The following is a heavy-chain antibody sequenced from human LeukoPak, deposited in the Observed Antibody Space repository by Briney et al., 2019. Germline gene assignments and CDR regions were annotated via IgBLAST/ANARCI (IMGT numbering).Heavy chain of an antibody. CDR3: TTGIRGD. V-gene: IGHV3-15*07. CDR1: GLTVTNAW. J-gene: IGHJ4*02. CDR2: IASKTDGGAT. Sequence: GSLRLSCSASGLTVTNAWMNWVRQAPGEGLDWVGRIASKTDGGATDYAAPVRGRFTISRDDSKNTLNLQMNSLKTEDTAVYYCTTGIRGDWGQGTLVTVSS. D-gene: IGHD3-10*01.